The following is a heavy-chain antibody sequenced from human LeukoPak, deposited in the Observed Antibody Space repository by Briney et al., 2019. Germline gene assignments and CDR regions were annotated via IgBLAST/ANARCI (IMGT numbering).Heavy chain of an antibody. J-gene: IGHJ4*02. CDR1: GGTFSSYA. D-gene: IGHD3-22*01. CDR3: ARERTYYYDSSGLNLDGYYFDY. V-gene: IGHV1-69*05. Sequence: SVKVSCKASGGTFSSYAISWVRQAPGQGLEWMGRIIPIFGTANYAQKFQGRVTITTDESTSTAYMELSSLRSEDTAVYYCARERTYYYDSSGLNLDGYYFDYWGQGTLVTVSS. CDR2: IIPIFGTA.